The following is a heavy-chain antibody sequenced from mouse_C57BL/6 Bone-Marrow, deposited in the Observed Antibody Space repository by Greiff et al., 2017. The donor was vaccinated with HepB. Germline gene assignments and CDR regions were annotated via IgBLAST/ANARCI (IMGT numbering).Heavy chain of an antibody. CDR3: ARQGFITKVSYWYFDV. Sequence: EVQGVESGGGLVQPGGSLKLSCAASGFTFSDYGMAWVRQAPRKGPEWVAFISNLACSTYYADTVTGRFTLSRENAKNTLYLEMSSLRSEDTAMYYCARQGFITKVSYWYFDVWGTGTTVTVSS. V-gene: IGHV5-15*01. CDR2: ISNLACST. CDR1: GFTFSDYG. J-gene: IGHJ1*03. D-gene: IGHD1-1*01.